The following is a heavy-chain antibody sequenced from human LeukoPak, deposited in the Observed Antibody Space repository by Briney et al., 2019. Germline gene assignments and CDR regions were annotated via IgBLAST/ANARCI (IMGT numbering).Heavy chain of an antibody. D-gene: IGHD4-23*01. CDR2: ISDSSGTI. Sequence: GGSLRLSCAASGFTSINYNMNWVRQAPGKGLEWIAYISDSSGTIYYADSVKGRFTISRDNAKNSLYLQMNSLRDEDTAVYYCARETVGLDYWGQGTLVTVSS. J-gene: IGHJ4*02. CDR1: GFTSINYN. V-gene: IGHV3-48*02. CDR3: ARETVGLDY.